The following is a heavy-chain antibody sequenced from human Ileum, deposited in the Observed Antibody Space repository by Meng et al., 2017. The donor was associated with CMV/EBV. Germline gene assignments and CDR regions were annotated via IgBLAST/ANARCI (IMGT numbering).Heavy chain of an antibody. CDR3: AREVGDCSTTRCYSMLYFDD. J-gene: IGHJ4*02. CDR2: IKQDGSEK. V-gene: IGHV3-7*01. Sequence: GGSLRLSCAASGFTLSRHWMTWVRQAPGKGLGWVANIKQDGSEKYYADSVKGRFTISRDNAKNSVYLQMNSLRAEDTAIYYCAREVGDCSTTRCYSMLYFDDWGQGTLVTVSS. CDR1: GFTLSRHW. D-gene: IGHD2-2*01.